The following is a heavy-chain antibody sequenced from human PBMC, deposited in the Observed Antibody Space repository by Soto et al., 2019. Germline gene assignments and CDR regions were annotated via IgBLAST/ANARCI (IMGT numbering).Heavy chain of an antibody. J-gene: IGHJ4*02. CDR1: GGSISSGGYY. D-gene: IGHD3-22*01. V-gene: IGHV4-31*03. CDR3: ARGTYYYDSSGTRFFDY. CDR2: IYYSGST. Sequence: PSETLSLTCTVSGGSISSGGYYWSWIRQHPGKGLEWIGYIYYSGSTYYNPSLKSRVTISVDTSKNQFSLKLSSVTAADTAVYYCARGTYYYDSSGTRFFDYWGQGTQVTVSS.